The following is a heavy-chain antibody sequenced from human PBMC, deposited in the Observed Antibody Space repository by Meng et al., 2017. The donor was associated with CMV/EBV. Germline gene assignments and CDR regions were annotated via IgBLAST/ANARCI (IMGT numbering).Heavy chain of an antibody. V-gene: IGHV1-2*02. CDR1: GYTFTGYY. J-gene: IGHJ4*02. Sequence: ALVKVSCKASGYTFTGYYMHWVRQAPGQGLEWMGWINPNSGGTNYAQKFQGRVTMTRDTSISTAYMELSRLRSDDTAVYYCARGITGTTRVKKYYFDYWGQGTLVTVSS. CDR2: INPNSGGT. D-gene: IGHD1-14*01. CDR3: ARGITGTTRVKKYYFDY.